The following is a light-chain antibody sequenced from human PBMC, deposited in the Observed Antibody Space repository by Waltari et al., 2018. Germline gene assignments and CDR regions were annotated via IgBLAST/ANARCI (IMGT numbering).Light chain of an antibody. CDR2: EGN. V-gene: IGLV2-23*03. J-gene: IGLJ1*01. CDR3: CSYAGSSTFPYV. CDR1: SSDVGSYNL. Sequence: QSALTQPASVSGSPGQSITISCTGTSSDVGSYNLVSWYQQHPGKAPKPMIYEGNKRPSGVSKRFSGSKSGNTASLTISGLQAEDEADYYCCSYAGSSTFPYVFGTGTKVTVL.